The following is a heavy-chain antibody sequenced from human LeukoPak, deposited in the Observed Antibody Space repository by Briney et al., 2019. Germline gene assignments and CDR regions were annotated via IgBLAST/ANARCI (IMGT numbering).Heavy chain of an antibody. Sequence: SETLSLTCTVSGGSISTSSYYWGWIRQPPGKGLEWIGSIYHSRSTYYNASLKSRATISADTSKNQFSLKLSSVTAADTAVYYCASLYYYDSSGYLSAFDIWGQGTMVTVSS. CDR2: IYHSRST. D-gene: IGHD3-22*01. J-gene: IGHJ3*02. V-gene: IGHV4-39*07. CDR1: GGSISTSSYY. CDR3: ASLYYYDSSGYLSAFDI.